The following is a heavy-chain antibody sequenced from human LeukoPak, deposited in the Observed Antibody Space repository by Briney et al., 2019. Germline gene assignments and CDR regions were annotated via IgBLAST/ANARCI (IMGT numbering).Heavy chain of an antibody. J-gene: IGHJ4*02. CDR2: IYTSGST. Sequence: SETLSLTCTVSTGSISSYDWSWIRQPAGQGLEWIGRIYTSGSTNYNPSLKSRVTMSGATSKNQFSLTLSSVTAADTDVYYCARLITPPYYFDYWGQGTVVTVSS. V-gene: IGHV4-4*07. CDR3: ARLITPPYYFDY. CDR1: TGSISSYD. D-gene: IGHD1-14*01.